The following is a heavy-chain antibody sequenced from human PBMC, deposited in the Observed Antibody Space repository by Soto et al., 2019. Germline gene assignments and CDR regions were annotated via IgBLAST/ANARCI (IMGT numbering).Heavy chain of an antibody. D-gene: IGHD2-2*02. CDR3: ADAAAIPYYYYYGMDV. CDR1: GGTFSSYA. CDR2: IIPIFGTA. Sequence: ASVKVSCKASGGTFSSYAISWVRQAPGQGLEWMGGIIPIFGTANYAQKFQGRVTITADESTSTAYMELSSLRSEDTAVYYCADAAAIPYYYYYGMDVWGQGTTVTVSS. V-gene: IGHV1-69*13. J-gene: IGHJ6*02.